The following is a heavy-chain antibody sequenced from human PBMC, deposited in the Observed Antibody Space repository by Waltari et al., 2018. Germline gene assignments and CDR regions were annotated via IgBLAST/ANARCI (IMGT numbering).Heavy chain of an antibody. V-gene: IGHV3-48*04. D-gene: IGHD2-15*01. Sequence: EVHLVESGGGLVQPGGSLTLSCASSGFDFNTYSMNWVGQAPGKGLEWLSYISSSSQTTDYADSLRGRFTISRDNAQNSLYLHMNSLRAEDTAVYYCARDEVVVAGVPHDYWGQGTLVTVSS. J-gene: IGHJ4*02. CDR1: GFDFNTYS. CDR3: ARDEVVVAGVPHDY. CDR2: ISSSSQTT.